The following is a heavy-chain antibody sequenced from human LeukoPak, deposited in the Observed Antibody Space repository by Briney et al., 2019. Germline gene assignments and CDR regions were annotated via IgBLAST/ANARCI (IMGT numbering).Heavy chain of an antibody. Sequence: ASVKVSCKVSGYTLTELSMHWVRQAPGKGLEWMGGFDPEDGETIYAQKFQGRVTMTEDTSTDTAYMELSSLRSEDTAVYYCATEHRGRMEDSHLNWNDYYYYMDVWGKGTTVTASS. CDR1: GYTLTELS. J-gene: IGHJ6*03. D-gene: IGHD1-1*01. V-gene: IGHV1-24*01. CDR3: ATEHRGRMEDSHLNWNDYYYYMDV. CDR2: FDPEDGET.